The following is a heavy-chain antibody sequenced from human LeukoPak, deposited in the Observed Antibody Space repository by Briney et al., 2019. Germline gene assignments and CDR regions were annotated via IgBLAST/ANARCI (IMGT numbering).Heavy chain of an antibody. J-gene: IGHJ4*02. Sequence: SETLSLTCTVSGGSTSSSSYYWGWIRQPPGKGLEWIGSIYYSGSTYYNPSLKSRVTISVDTSKNQFSLKLSSVTAADTAVYYCARRGHDYSNSHFDYWGQGTLVTVSA. CDR2: IYYSGST. D-gene: IGHD4-11*01. V-gene: IGHV4-39*01. CDR1: GGSTSSSSYY. CDR3: ARRGHDYSNSHFDY.